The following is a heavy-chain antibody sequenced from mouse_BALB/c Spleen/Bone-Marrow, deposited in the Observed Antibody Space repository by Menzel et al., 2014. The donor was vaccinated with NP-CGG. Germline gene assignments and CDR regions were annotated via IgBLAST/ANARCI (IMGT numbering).Heavy chain of an antibody. CDR3: VFFLDDGLHYYAMDY. Sequence: VKLQESGGGLVKPGGSLKLSCAASGFTFSSYAMSWVRQTPEKRLEWVASISSGGSTYYPDSVKGRFTISRDNARNILYLQMSSLRSEDTAMYYCVFFLDDGLHYYAMDYWGQGTSVTVSS. D-gene: IGHD1-2*01. J-gene: IGHJ4*01. CDR1: GFTFSSYA. V-gene: IGHV5-6-5*01. CDR2: ISSGGST.